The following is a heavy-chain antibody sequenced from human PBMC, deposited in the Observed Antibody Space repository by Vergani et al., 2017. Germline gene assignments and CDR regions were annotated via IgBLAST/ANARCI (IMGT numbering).Heavy chain of an antibody. J-gene: IGHJ5*02. CDR3: AREIYSKKVLGWFDP. V-gene: IGHV4-34*01. CDR2: INHSGST. CDR1: GGSFSGYY. D-gene: IGHD5-18*01. Sequence: QVQLQQWGAGLLKPSETLSLTCAVYGGSFSGYYWSWIRQPPGKGLEWIGEINHSGSTNYNPSLKSRVTISVDRSKNQFSLKMISVTAADTAVYYCAREIYSKKVLGWFDPWGQGTLVTVSS.